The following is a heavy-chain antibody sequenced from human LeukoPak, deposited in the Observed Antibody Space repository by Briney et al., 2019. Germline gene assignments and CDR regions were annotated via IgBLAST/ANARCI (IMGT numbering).Heavy chain of an antibody. CDR3: ASVYLYGMDV. J-gene: IGHJ6*02. CDR1: GGTFSSYA. Sequence: GASVKVSCKASGGTFSSYAISWVRQAPGQGLEWMGIINPSGGSTSYAQKFQGRVTMTRDTSTSTVYMELSSLRSEDTAVYYCASVYLYGMDVWGQGTTVTVSS. V-gene: IGHV1-46*01. CDR2: INPSGGST. D-gene: IGHD2-8*01.